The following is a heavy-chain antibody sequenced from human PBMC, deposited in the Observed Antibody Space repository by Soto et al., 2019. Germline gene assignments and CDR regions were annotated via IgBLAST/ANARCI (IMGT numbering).Heavy chain of an antibody. CDR1: GFTFINYD. CDR2: ISGGGDRT. V-gene: IGHV3-23*01. Sequence: EVQLLESGGGLVQPGGSLRLSCVGSGFTFINYDMNWVRQTPGKGLEWVSTISGGGDRTFDADTVKGRFTISRDNSKNTVNLQMNSLRADDTAVDYGARKVLGSTSRPDWWYFYLWCRGTLVTVSS. CDR3: ARKVLGSTSRPDWWYFYL. J-gene: IGHJ2*01. D-gene: IGHD2-2*01.